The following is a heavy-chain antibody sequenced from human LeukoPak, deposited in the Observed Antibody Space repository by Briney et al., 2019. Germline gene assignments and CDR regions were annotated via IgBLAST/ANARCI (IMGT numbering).Heavy chain of an antibody. J-gene: IGHJ4*02. D-gene: IGHD2-2*01. CDR3: TRALGYCSSCFGVGY. Sequence: PGGSLRLSCAASGFTFDDYAMHWVRQAPGKGLEWVSGISWNSGSIGYADSVKGRFTISRDNAKNTLYLQMNSLRAEDTAVYYCTRALGYCSSCFGVGYWGQGILVTVSS. CDR1: GFTFDDYA. CDR2: ISWNSGSI. V-gene: IGHV3-9*01.